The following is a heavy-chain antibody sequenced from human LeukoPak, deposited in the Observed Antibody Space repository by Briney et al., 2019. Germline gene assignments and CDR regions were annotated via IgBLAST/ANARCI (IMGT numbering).Heavy chain of an antibody. Sequence: ASVKVSCKASGYTFTSYDINCVRQATGQGLEWMGWMNPNSGNTGYAQKFQGRFPMPRNTSISTAYMELSSLRSEDTVVYYCARGYRGSGWFFGTGDFFDYWGQGTLVTVSS. CDR3: ARGYRGSGWFFGTGDFFDY. D-gene: IGHD6-19*01. CDR2: MNPNSGNT. J-gene: IGHJ4*02. V-gene: IGHV1-8*01. CDR1: GYTFTSYD.